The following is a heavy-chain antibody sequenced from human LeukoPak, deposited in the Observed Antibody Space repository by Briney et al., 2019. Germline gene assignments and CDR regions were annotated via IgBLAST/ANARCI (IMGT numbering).Heavy chain of an antibody. J-gene: IGHJ4*02. V-gene: IGHV3-23*01. D-gene: IGHD6-13*01. Sequence: QSGGSLRLSCAASGFTFSSYAMSWVRQAPGKGLEWVSAISGSGGSTYYADSVKGRFTISRDNSKNTLYLQMNSLRAEDTAVYYCAKDPLGIAAAGTFDYWSQGTLVTVSS. CDR2: ISGSGGST. CDR3: AKDPLGIAAAGTFDY. CDR1: GFTFSSYA.